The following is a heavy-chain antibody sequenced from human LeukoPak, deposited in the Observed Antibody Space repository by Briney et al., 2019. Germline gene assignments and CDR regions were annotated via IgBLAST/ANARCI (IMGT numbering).Heavy chain of an antibody. D-gene: IGHD3-22*01. CDR3: ARAYDSSGYLPGYYFDY. CDR2: IKQDASDK. CDR1: GFTFSSHW. Sequence: GGSLRLSCAASGFTFSSHWMSWVRQAPGKGLEWVAYIKQDASDKYYVDSMKGRFTISRDNAKNSLYLQMNSLRAEDTAVYYCARAYDSSGYLPGYYFDYWGQGTLVTVSS. V-gene: IGHV3-7*01. J-gene: IGHJ4*02.